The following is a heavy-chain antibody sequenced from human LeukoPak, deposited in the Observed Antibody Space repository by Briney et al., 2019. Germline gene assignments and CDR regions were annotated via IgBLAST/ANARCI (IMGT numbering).Heavy chain of an antibody. CDR2: FDPEDGET. J-gene: IGHJ4*02. V-gene: IGHV1-24*01. CDR3: VPYSSGWGFGY. D-gene: IGHD6-19*01. Sequence: ASVKVSCTVSGYTLTELSMHWVRQAPGKGLEWMGGFDPEDGETIYAQKFKGRVTMTEDTSTDTAYMELSSLRSEDPAMYYCVPYSSGWGFGYWGQGTLVTVSS. CDR1: GYTLTELS.